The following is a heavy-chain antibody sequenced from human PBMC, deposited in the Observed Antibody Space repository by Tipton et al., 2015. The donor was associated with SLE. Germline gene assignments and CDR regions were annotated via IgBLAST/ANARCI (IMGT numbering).Heavy chain of an antibody. D-gene: IGHD4-11*01. CDR3: ARGPDYSNYYFYRMDV. CDR2: IYCSENPYNHPNT. CDR1: GDSISSNTYY. J-gene: IGHJ6*02. Sequence: TLSLTCTVSGDSISSNTYYWGWVRQPPGKGLEWVANIYCSENPYNHPNTYYNPSLKSRVLISVDTSKSQVSLRLSFVTAADTAVYYCARGPDYSNYYFYRMDVWGQGTTVTVSS. V-gene: IGHV4-39*07.